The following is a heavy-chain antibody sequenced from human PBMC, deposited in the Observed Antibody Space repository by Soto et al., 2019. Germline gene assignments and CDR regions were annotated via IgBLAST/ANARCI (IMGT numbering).Heavy chain of an antibody. CDR1: GGSISSSPYY. J-gene: IGHJ4*02. D-gene: IGHD2-15*01. V-gene: IGHV4-39*01. Sequence: QLRLQESGPGLVKPSETLSLTCTVSGGSISSSPYYWGWIRQPPGKGLEWIGTMSYSGSTYYNPSLKSRVTIFADTSKNQFSLKMSSVIAADTAVYYCARAYCSGGTCYSFFDYWGQGTLVTVSS. CDR3: ARAYCSGGTCYSFFDY. CDR2: MSYSGST.